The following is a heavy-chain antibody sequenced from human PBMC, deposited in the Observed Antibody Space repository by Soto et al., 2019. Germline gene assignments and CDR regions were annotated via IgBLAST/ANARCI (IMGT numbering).Heavy chain of an antibody. CDR2: IYYSGST. Sequence: PSETLSLTCTVSGGSVSSGSYYWSWIRQPPGKGLEWIGYIYYSGSTNYNPSLKSRVTISVDTSKNQFSLKLSSVTAADTAVYYCAREVVVAAAGTYYYYGMDVWGQGTTLTVSS. CDR1: GGSVSSGSYY. D-gene: IGHD6-13*01. CDR3: AREVVVAAAGTYYYYGMDV. J-gene: IGHJ6*02. V-gene: IGHV4-61*01.